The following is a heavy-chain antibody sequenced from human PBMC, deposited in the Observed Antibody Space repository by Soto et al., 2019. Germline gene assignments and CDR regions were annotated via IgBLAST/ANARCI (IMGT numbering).Heavy chain of an antibody. V-gene: IGHV1-18*01. CDR2: ISAYNGNT. CDR3: ATASRGYYGSGSYSFASWFDP. Sequence: QVQLVQSGAEVKKPGASVKVSCKASGYTFTSYGISWVRQAPGQGLEWMGWISAYNGNTNYAQKLQGRVTMTTDTSTSTAYMELRSLRSDDTAVYYCATASRGYYGSGSYSFASWFDPWGQGTLVTVSS. J-gene: IGHJ5*02. CDR1: GYTFTSYG. D-gene: IGHD3-10*01.